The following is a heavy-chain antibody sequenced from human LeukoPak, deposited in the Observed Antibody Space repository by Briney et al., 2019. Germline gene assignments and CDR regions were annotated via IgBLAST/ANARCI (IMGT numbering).Heavy chain of an antibody. D-gene: IGHD3/OR15-3a*01. CDR1: GFTFSTYS. CDR3: ARSLAPPADDFWTVYFPYYHYFNYMDV. J-gene: IGHJ6*03. Sequence: GGSLRLSCAASGFTFSTYSMNWVRQAPGKGLEWISYISDNSNTIYYADSVKGRFTISRDNADNSLFLQMTSLRAEDTAVYYCARSLAPPADDFWTVYFPYYHYFNYMDVWGKGTTVTVSS. CDR2: ISDNSNTI. V-gene: IGHV3-48*01.